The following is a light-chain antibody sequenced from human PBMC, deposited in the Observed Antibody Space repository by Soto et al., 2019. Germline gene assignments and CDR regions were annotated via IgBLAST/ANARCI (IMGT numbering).Light chain of an antibody. J-gene: IGKJ2*01. CDR3: QQYDNWPPFT. CDR2: GAS. Sequence: EIVITQSPSTLSVSPGERATLSCRASQSVSSNLAWYQQKPGQAPRLLIYGASTRATGIPVRFSGSGSGTEFTLTVSSLQSEDFAVYYCQQYDNWPPFTFGQGTKVDIK. CDR1: QSVSSN. V-gene: IGKV3-15*01.